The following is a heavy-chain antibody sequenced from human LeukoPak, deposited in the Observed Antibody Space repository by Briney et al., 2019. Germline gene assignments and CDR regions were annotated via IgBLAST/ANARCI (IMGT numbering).Heavy chain of an antibody. CDR3: ARGEYYYGSGSYPIDY. J-gene: IGHJ4*02. CDR1: GYTFTIYD. V-gene: IGHV1-8*01. D-gene: IGHD3-10*01. CDR2: MNPNSGNT. Sequence: ASVKVSCKASGYTFTIYDINWVRQATGQGLEWMGWMNPNSGNTGYAQKFQGRVTMTRNTPISTAYMELSSLRSEDTAVYYCARGEYYYGSGSYPIDYWGQGTLVTVSS.